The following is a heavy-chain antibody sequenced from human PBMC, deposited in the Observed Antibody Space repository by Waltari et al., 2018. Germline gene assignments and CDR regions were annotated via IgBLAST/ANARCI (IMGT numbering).Heavy chain of an antibody. CDR2: LYSAGTT. CDR1: GFTVSANY. D-gene: IGHD1-20*01. V-gene: IGHV3-53*01. CDR3: ARGLGGIAGSLGF. Sequence: EVQLVESGGSLIQPGGSLRLSCAASGFTVSANYMSWVRQGPGKGREWVSVLYSAGTTYYADSVKGRFTISRDNSKNTLYLQMNSLRAEDTAVYYCARGLGGIAGSLGFWGQGTLVTVSS. J-gene: IGHJ4*02.